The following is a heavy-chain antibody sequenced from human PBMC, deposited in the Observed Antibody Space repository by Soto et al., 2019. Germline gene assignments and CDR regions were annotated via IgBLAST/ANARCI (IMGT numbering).Heavy chain of an antibody. CDR1: GGSISSYY. CDR2: IYYSGST. V-gene: IGHV4-59*01. J-gene: IGHJ5*02. D-gene: IGHD2-15*01. CDR3: ARVGRVVVAATPSLWYDP. Sequence: QVQLQESGPGLVKPSETLSLTCTVSGGSISSYYWSWSRQPPGKGLEWIGYIYYSGSTNYNPSLKSRVNLSVDTSKNQFSLKLSSVTAADTAVYYCARVGRVVVAATPSLWYDPWGQGTLVTVSS.